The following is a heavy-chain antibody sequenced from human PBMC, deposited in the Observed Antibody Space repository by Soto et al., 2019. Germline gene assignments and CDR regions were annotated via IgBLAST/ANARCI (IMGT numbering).Heavy chain of an antibody. Sequence: QVQLVQSGAEVKKPGASVKVSCKASGYTFTRSGISWVRQAPGQGLEWMGWISTYNGDTNYAQTFQGRVTMTTDTSTSTVYMELRSLGSDVTAVYYCAREGVAPSYYYGMDVWGQGTPVTVSS. CDR1: GYTFTRSG. CDR3: AREGVAPSYYYGMDV. J-gene: IGHJ6*02. D-gene: IGHD5-12*01. V-gene: IGHV1-18*01. CDR2: ISTYNGDT.